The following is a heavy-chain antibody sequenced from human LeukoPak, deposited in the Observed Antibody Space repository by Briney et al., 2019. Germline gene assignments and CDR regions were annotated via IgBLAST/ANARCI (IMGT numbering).Heavy chain of an antibody. CDR2: IYYSGST. CDR1: GGSISSYY. CDR3: ARSGRTGYYYGSGSMSFDY. V-gene: IGHV4-59*08. J-gene: IGHJ4*02. D-gene: IGHD3-10*01. Sequence: SETLSLTCTVSGGSISSYYWSWIRQPPGKGLEWIGYIYYSGSTNYNPSLKGRVTISVDTSKNQFSLKLSSVTAADTAVYYCARSGRTGYYYGSGSMSFDYWGQGTLVTDSS.